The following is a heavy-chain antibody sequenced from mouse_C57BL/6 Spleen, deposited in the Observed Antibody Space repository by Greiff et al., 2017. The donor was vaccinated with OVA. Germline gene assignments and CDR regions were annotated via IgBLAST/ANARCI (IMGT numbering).Heavy chain of an antibody. CDR3: ARNLDYGSPYYFDY. D-gene: IGHD2-4*01. J-gene: IGHJ2*01. CDR1: GYTFTSYW. V-gene: IGHV1-69*01. CDR2: IDPSDSYT. Sequence: QVQLKQPGAELVMPGASVKLSCKASGYTFTSYWMHWVKQRPGQGLEWIGEIDPSDSYTNYNQKFKGKSTLTVDKSSSTAYMQLSSLTSEDSAVYYCARNLDYGSPYYFDYWGQGTTLTVSS.